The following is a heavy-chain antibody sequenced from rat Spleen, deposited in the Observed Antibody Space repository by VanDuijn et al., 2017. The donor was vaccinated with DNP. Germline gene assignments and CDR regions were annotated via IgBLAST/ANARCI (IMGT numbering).Heavy chain of an antibody. D-gene: IGHD1-4*01. J-gene: IGHJ2*01. CDR1: GFSLTDYS. CDR3: TSNGYY. Sequence: QVQLKESGPGMVQPSQTLSLTCTVSGFSLTDYSVHWVRQPPGKVLEWIAAISSGGSTYYNSALKSRLSISRDTSKSQVFLKMNSLQTEDTAIYYCTSNGYYWGQGVMVTVSS. V-gene: IGHV2-19*01. CDR2: ISSGGST.